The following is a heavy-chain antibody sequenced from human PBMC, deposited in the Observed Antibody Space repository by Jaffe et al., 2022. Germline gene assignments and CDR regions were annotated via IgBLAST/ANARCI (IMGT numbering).Heavy chain of an antibody. CDR1: GGSISSGSYY. Sequence: QVQLQESGPGLVKPSQTLSLTCTVSGGSISSGSYYWSWIRQPAGKGLEWIGRIYTSGSTNYNPSLKSRVTISVDTSKNQFSLKLSSVTAADTAVYYCAREARTEIPSGARLRYYSFDPWGQGTLVTVSS. J-gene: IGHJ5*02. CDR2: IYTSGST. V-gene: IGHV4-61*02. D-gene: IGHD3-9*01. CDR3: AREARTEIPSGARLRYYSFDP.